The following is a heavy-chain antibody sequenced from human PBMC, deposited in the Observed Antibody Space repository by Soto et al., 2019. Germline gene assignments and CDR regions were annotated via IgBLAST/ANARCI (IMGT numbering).Heavy chain of an antibody. CDR1: GFTFSSYE. Sequence: PGGALRLSCAVSGFTFSSYEMNWVRQAPGKGLGWVSYISSSGSTIYYADSATGRFTISRDNAKNSLYLQMNSLRAEDMAVYYCAIDKWSVVPAADHYYYYYGMDVWGQGTTVTVSS. J-gene: IGHJ6*02. CDR3: AIDKWSVVPAADHYYYYYGMDV. V-gene: IGHV3-48*03. D-gene: IGHD2-2*01. CDR2: ISSSGSTI.